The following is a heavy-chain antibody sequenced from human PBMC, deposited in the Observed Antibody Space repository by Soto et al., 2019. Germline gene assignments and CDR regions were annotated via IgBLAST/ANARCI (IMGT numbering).Heavy chain of an antibody. D-gene: IGHD2-21*01. V-gene: IGHV3-15*07. CDR2: IKSKTDGGTT. J-gene: IGHJ4*02. Sequence: EVKLVESGGGLVKTGGSLRLSCAASGFTFSNAWMNWVRQAPGKGLEWVGRIKSKTDGGTTDYAAPVKGRFTISRDDSKNTLYLQMNSLKTEYTAVYYCIVRYPYYFDYWGQGPLVTVST. CDR3: IVRYPYYFDY. CDR1: GFTFSNAW.